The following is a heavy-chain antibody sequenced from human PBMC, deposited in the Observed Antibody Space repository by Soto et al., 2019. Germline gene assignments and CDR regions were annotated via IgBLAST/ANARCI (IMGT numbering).Heavy chain of an antibody. CDR2: INPSGGST. J-gene: IGHJ4*02. V-gene: IGHV1-46*03. CDR3: ARGLHDYFDY. D-gene: IGHD4-4*01. Sequence: QVQLVQSGAEVKKPGASVKVSCKASGYTFTSYYMHWVRRAPGQGLEWMGIINPSGGSTSYAQKFKGRVTMTRDTSTSTVYMALSSLRSEDTAVYYCARGLHDYFDYWGQGTLVTLSS. CDR1: GYTFTSYY.